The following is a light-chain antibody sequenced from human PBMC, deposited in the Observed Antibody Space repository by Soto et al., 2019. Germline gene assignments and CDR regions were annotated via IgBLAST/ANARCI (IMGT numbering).Light chain of an antibody. CDR1: QSISSW. Sequence: DIQMTESPSTLSASVGDRVTITCRASQSISSWLSWYQQKPGKAPKLLIYDASSLESGVPSRFSGSGSGTEFTLTISSLQPEDFATYFCQQTYKIPQTFGQGTKVDI. CDR3: QQTYKIPQT. J-gene: IGKJ1*01. V-gene: IGKV1-5*01. CDR2: DAS.